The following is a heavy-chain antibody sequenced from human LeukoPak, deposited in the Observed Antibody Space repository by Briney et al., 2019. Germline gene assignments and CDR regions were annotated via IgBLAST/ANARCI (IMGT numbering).Heavy chain of an antibody. CDR1: GGSISSGDYY. Sequence: SRTLSLTCTVSGGSISSGDYYWSWIRQPPGKGLEWIGYIYYSGSTYYNPSLKSRVTISVDTSKNQFSLKLSSVTAADTAVYYCARGVVSGYDLGTIDYWGQGTLVTVSS. V-gene: IGHV4-30-4*01. D-gene: IGHD5-12*01. CDR2: IYYSGST. J-gene: IGHJ4*02. CDR3: ARGVVSGYDLGTIDY.